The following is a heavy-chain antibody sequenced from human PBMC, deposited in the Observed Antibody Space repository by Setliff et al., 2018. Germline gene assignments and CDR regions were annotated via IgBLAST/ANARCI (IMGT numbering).Heavy chain of an antibody. V-gene: IGHV3-33*08. CDR3: ARDYRPAEAYMDV. CDR1: GFTFSTYR. Sequence: PGGSLRLSCAASGFTFSTYRMHWVRQAPGKGLEWVAVIWDDGGNKYHADSVKGRFTISRDNSKNTLYLQMNSLKTEDTAVYYCARDYRPAEAYMDVWGRGTTVTVSS. J-gene: IGHJ6*03. CDR2: IWDDGGNK. D-gene: IGHD1-26*01.